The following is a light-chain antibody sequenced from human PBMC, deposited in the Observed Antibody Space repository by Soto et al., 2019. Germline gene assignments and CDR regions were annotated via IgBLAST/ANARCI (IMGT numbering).Light chain of an antibody. CDR1: QSVSSSY. V-gene: IGKV3-20*01. CDR2: GAS. Sequence: EIVLTQSPGTLSLSPGERATLSCRASQSVSSSYLAWYQQKPGQAPRLLIYGASNRATGIPDRFSGSGSGTDFTLTISRLEPEDFAVYYCQQYRTFGGGTKVEIK. J-gene: IGKJ4*01. CDR3: QQYRT.